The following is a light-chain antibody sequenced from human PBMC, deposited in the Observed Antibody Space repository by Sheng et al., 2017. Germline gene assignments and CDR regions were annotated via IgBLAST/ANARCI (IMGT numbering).Light chain of an antibody. CDR2: DTS. CDR1: TGAVTTRLY. J-gene: IGLJ3*02. CDR3: LLLFPDSLWV. V-gene: IGLV7-46*01. Sequence: QAVVTQESSLTVSPGGTVTLTCGSSTGAVTTRLYTYWLQQKPGQAPRTLIYDTSKKHPWTPVRFSGSLLGDKAALTLSGAQPEDEAEYYCLLLFPDSLWVFGEGTKLTVL.